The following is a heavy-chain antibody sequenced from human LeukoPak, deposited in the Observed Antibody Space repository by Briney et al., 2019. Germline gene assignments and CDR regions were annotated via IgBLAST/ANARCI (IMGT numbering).Heavy chain of an antibody. CDR2: IYTSGST. CDR1: GGSISSYY. CDR3: ARGAYSGSYYYYYGMDV. V-gene: IGHV4-4*07. D-gene: IGHD1-26*01. Sequence: PSETLSLTCTVSGGSISSYYWSWIRQPAGKGLEWIGRIYTSGSTNYDPSLKSRVTMSVDTSKNQFSLKLSSVTAADTAVYYCARGAYSGSYYYYYGMDVWGQGTTVTVSS. J-gene: IGHJ6*02.